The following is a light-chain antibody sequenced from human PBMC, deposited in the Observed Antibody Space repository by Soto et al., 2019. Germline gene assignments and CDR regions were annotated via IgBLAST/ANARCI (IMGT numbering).Light chain of an antibody. Sequence: DIRVTQSPPTLSASVGDRVTITFLASQTITTWMAWYQQKPGKAPKLLVYDASTLQSGVATRFSGSGSGTEFTLIISGLQPEDSATYYCQQYTNTNNPWMFGQGTKVDIK. J-gene: IGKJ1*01. CDR2: DAS. CDR1: QTITTW. V-gene: IGKV1-5*01. CDR3: QQYTNTNNPWM.